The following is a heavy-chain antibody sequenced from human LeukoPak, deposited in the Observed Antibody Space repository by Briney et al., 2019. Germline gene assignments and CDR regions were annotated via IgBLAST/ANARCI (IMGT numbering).Heavy chain of an antibody. CDR1: GFSFSTYW. V-gene: IGHV3-7*01. Sequence: GGSLRLSCAAFGFSFSTYWMSWVRQAPGKGLEWVANIKQDGSEKYYVDSAKGRFTISRDNAKNSLYLQMNSLRAEDTAVYYCATDLGSSRPNFWGQGILVTVSS. CDR2: IKQDGSEK. CDR3: ATDLGSSRPNF. D-gene: IGHD6-13*01. J-gene: IGHJ4*02.